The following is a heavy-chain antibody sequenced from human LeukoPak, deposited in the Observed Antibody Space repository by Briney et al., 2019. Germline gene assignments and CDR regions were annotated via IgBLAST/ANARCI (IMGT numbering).Heavy chain of an antibody. CDR2: IYSCGST. CDR3: ARDSDIVGATTGFDY. CDR1: GFTVSSNY. D-gene: IGHD1-26*01. V-gene: IGHV3-66*03. J-gene: IGHJ4*02. Sequence: GGSLRLSCAASGFTVSSNYMSWVRQAPGKGLEWVSVIYSCGSTYYADSVKGRFTISRDNSKNTLYLQMNSLRAEDTAVYYCARDSDIVGATTGFDYWGQGTLVTVSS.